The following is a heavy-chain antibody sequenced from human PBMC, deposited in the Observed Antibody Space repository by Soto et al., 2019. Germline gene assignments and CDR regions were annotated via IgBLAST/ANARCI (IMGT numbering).Heavy chain of an antibody. CDR2: SIPNLGIA. J-gene: IGHJ4*02. CDR1: GGTFSRYT. V-gene: IGHV1-69*04. D-gene: IGHD1-26*01. Sequence: ASVKVSCKASGGTFSRYTISWVRQAPGQGPEWMGRSIPNLGIADYAQKFQGRVTISADVSTTTVYLELTSLRSEDTAVYFCARDFEGGFDYWGQGTRVTVSS. CDR3: ARDFEGGFDY.